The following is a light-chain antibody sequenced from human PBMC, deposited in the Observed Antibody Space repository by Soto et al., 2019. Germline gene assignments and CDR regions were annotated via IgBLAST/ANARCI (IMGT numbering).Light chain of an antibody. J-gene: IGLJ2*01. CDR3: CSYAGSSTFVV. Sequence: QSALTQPASVSGSPGQSITISCTGTSSDVGSYNLVSWYQQHPDKAPKLMIYEVNKRPSGVSNRFSGPKSGNTASLTISGLQAEDEADYYCCSYAGSSTFVVFGGGTKLTVL. V-gene: IGLV2-23*02. CDR2: EVN. CDR1: SSDVGSYNL.